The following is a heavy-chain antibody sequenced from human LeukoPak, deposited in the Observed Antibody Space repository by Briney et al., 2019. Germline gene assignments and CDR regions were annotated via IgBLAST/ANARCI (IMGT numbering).Heavy chain of an antibody. CDR2: INPSGGST. Sequence: GASVKVSCKASGGTFSSYAISWVRQAPGQGLEWMGIINPSGGSTSYAQKFQGRVTMTRDTSTSTVYMELSSLRSEDTAVYYCARGWSQQLVFYFDYWGQGTLVTVSS. D-gene: IGHD6-13*01. V-gene: IGHV1-46*01. J-gene: IGHJ4*02. CDR3: ARGWSQQLVFYFDY. CDR1: GGTFSSYA.